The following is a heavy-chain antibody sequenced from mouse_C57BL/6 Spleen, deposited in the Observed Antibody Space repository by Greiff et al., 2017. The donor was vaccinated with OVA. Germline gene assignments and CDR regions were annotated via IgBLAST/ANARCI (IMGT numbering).Heavy chain of an antibody. Sequence: EVQLVESGPGLVKPSQSLSLTCSVTGYSITSGYYWNWIRQFPGNKLEWMGYISYDGSNNYNPSLKNRISITRDTSKNQFFLKLNSVTTEDTATDNCAPMVTTNYFDYWGQGTTLTVSS. V-gene: IGHV3-6*01. D-gene: IGHD2-2*01. CDR1: GYSITSGYY. J-gene: IGHJ2*01. CDR2: ISYDGSN. CDR3: APMVTTNYFDY.